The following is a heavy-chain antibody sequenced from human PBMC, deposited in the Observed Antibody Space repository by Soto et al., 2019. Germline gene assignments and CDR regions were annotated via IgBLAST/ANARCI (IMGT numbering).Heavy chain of an antibody. V-gene: IGHV3-33*01. CDR3: ARRVVVVPAAMDYFDY. Sequence: PGGSLRLSCAASGFTFSSYGMHWVRQAPGKGLEWVAVIWYDGSNKYYADSVKGRFTISRDNSKNTLYLQMNSLRAEDTAVYYCARRVVVVPAAMDYFDYWGQGTLVTVSS. D-gene: IGHD2-2*01. CDR2: IWYDGSNK. J-gene: IGHJ4*02. CDR1: GFTFSSYG.